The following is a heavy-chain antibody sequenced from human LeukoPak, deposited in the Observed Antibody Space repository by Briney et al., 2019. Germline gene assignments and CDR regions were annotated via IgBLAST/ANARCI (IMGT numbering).Heavy chain of an antibody. V-gene: IGHV3-23*01. D-gene: IGHD2-15*01. J-gene: IGHJ5*02. CDR3: AKDFVVVVAATDRFDP. Sequence: PGGSLRLSCAASGFTFSSYAMSWVRQAPGKGLEWVSAISVSDGSTYYADSVKGRFTISRDNSKNTLYLQMNSLRAEDTAVYYCAKDFVVVVAATDRFDPWGQGTLVTVSS. CDR1: GFTFSSYA. CDR2: ISVSDGST.